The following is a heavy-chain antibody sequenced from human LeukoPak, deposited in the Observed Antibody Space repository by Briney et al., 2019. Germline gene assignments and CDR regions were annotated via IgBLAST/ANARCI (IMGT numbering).Heavy chain of an antibody. J-gene: IGHJ4*02. CDR1: GFTVSDTY. D-gene: IGHD5-18*01. CDR2: IFDAGRT. CDR3: ARDGPGYSFDY. Sequence: PGGSLRLSCAASGFTVSDTYMSWVRQAAGKGWEWVSTIFDAGRTTYGDSVKGRFTVSRDNARNSLYLQMNSLRAEDTAVYYCARDGPGYSFDYWGQGTLVTVSS. V-gene: IGHV3-53*01.